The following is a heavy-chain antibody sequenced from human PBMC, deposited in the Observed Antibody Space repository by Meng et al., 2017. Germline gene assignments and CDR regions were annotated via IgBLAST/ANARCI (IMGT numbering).Heavy chain of an antibody. Sequence: GESLKISCAASGFTFSSYAMHWVRQAPGKGLEWVAVISYDGSNKYYADSVKGRFTISRDNAKNSLYLQMNSLRAEDTAVYYCARDRATDSSWQNYYYYYGMDVWGQGTTVTVSS. CDR1: GFTFSSYA. CDR3: ARDRATDSSWQNYYYYYGMDV. D-gene: IGHD6-13*01. CDR2: ISYDGSNK. J-gene: IGHJ6*02. V-gene: IGHV3-30*07.